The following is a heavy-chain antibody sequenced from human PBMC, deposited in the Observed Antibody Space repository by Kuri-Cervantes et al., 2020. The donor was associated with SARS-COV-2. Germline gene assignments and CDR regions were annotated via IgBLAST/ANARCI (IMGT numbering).Heavy chain of an antibody. D-gene: IGHD6-13*01. CDR3: ARHPPVRGSSSWNWFDP. Sequence: KVSCKGSGYSFTSYWIGWVRQVPGKGLEWMGIIYPGDSDTRYSPSFQGQVTISADKSISTAYLQWSSLKASDTAMYYCARHPPVRGSSSWNWFDPWGQGTLVTVSS. CDR1: GYSFTSYW. V-gene: IGHV5-51*01. J-gene: IGHJ5*02. CDR2: IYPGDSDT.